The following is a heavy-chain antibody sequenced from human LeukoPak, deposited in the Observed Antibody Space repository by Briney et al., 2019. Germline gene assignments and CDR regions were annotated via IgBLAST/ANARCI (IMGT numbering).Heavy chain of an antibody. CDR2: SDPSNSYT. CDR1: GYSFTSYW. D-gene: IGHD2-2*01. CDR3: ARHKGYQLASY. V-gene: IGHV5-10-1*01. J-gene: IGHJ4*02. Sequence: GESLKISCKGSGYSFTSYWISWVRQMPGKGLEWMGRSDPSNSYTNYSPSFQGHVTISADKSISTAYLQWSSLKASDTAMYYCARHKGYQLASYWGQGTLVTVSS.